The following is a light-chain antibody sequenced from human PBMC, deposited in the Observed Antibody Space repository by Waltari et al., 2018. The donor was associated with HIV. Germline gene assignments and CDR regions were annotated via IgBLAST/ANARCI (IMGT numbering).Light chain of an antibody. CDR1: GSHIGAGHG. CDR3: QSYDSSLSGPV. Sequence: QSVLTQPPSVSGAPGPRVTSSCTGSGSHIGAGHGVRWYQQLPGTDPKLLIYGNNNRPSGVPDRFSGSKSGTSASLAITGLQAEDEGDYYCQSYDSSLSGPVFGGGTKLTVL. J-gene: IGLJ3*02. V-gene: IGLV1-40*01. CDR2: GNN.